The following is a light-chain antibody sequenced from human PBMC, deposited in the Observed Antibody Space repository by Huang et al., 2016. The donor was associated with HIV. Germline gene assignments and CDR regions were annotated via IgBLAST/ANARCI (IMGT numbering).Light chain of an antibody. CDR1: QSVLYSSNNKNC. V-gene: IGKV4-1*01. Sequence: DIVMTQSPDSLAVSLGERATINCKSSQSVLYSSNNKNCLAWYQQKPGQPPKLLIYWASPRESGVPDRFSGSGSGTDFTLTISSLQAEDVAVYYCQQYYTTPWTFGQGTKVEIK. J-gene: IGKJ1*01. CDR3: QQYYTTPWT. CDR2: WAS.